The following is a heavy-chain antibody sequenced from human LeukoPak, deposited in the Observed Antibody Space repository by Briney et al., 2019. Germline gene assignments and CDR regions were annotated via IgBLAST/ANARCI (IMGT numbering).Heavy chain of an antibody. J-gene: IGHJ4*02. CDR1: GFTLQNYA. CDR3: AKCLLSGDSPIFDS. Sequence: PGGSLRLSCTASGFTLQNYAMGWVRQAPGKGLEFVSGISDSGGSTYYADSVKGRFTISRDNSKNMLYLQMNSLRAEDTALYYCAKCLLSGDSPIFDSWAQGTLVTVSS. V-gene: IGHV3-23*01. D-gene: IGHD2-21*01. CDR2: ISDSGGST.